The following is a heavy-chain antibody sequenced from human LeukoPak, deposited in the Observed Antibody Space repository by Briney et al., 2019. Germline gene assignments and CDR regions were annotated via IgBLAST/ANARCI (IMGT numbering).Heavy chain of an antibody. CDR3: ARDIGEQLAPNYYYYYGMDV. V-gene: IGHV1-18*01. CDR2: ISAYNGNT. CDR1: GYTFTSYG. D-gene: IGHD6-13*01. J-gene: IGHJ6*02. Sequence: GASVKVSCKASGYTFTSYGISWVRQAPGQGLEWMGWISAYNGNTNYAEKLQGRGTMTTDTSTSTAYMELRSLRSDDTAVYYCARDIGEQLAPNYYYYYGMDVWGQGTTVTVSS.